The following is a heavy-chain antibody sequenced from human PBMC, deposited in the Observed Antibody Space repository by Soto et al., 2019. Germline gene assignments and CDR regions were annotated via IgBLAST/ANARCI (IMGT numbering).Heavy chain of an antibody. Sequence: SETLSLTCTVSGGSISSGGYYWSWIRQHPGKGLEWIGYIYYSGSTYYNPSLKSRVTISVDTSKNQFSLKLSSVTAADTAVYYCARDWDGAHGPLYGMDVWGQGTTVTVSS. CDR3: ARDWDGAHGPLYGMDV. V-gene: IGHV4-31*03. J-gene: IGHJ6*02. CDR2: IYYSGST. D-gene: IGHD1-26*01. CDR1: GGSISSGGYY.